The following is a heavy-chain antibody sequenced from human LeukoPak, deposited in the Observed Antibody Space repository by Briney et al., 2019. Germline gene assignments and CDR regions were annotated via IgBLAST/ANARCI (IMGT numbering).Heavy chain of an antibody. D-gene: IGHD3-3*01. V-gene: IGHV4-4*07. CDR1: SGSISSYY. CDR2: IYTSGST. CDR3: ARSTIFGVLSDAFDI. Sequence: SETLSLTCTVSSGSISSYYWSWIRQPAGKGLKWIGRIYTSGSTNYNPSLRSRVTMSIDTSKNQFSLKLTSVTAADTALYYCARSTIFGVLSDAFDIWGQGTMVTVSS. J-gene: IGHJ3*02.